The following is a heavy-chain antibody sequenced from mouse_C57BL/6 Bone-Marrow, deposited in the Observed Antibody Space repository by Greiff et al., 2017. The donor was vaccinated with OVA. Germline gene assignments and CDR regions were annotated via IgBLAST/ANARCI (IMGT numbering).Heavy chain of an antibody. CDR3: ERRPSRTVVATPYWYFDV. D-gene: IGHD1-1*01. CDR2: ILPSIGRT. J-gene: IGHJ1*03. V-gene: IGHV15-2*01. CDR1: DSEVFPIAY. Sequence: VQLQQSGSELRSPGSSVKLSCKDFDSEVFPIAYMSWVRQKPGHGFEWIGGILPSIGRTIYGEKFEDKATLDADTLSNTAYLELNSLTSEDSAIYYCERRPSRTVVATPYWYFDVWGTGTTVTVSS.